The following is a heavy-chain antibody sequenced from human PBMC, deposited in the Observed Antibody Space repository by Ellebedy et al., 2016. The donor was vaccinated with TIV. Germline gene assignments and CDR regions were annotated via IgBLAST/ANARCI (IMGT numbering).Heavy chain of an antibody. Sequence: GESLNISCATSGFRFSNYNMNWVRQAPGKGLEWVSSISVGSSYKYSADSVKGRFTISRDNAKTLLFLQIDNLRSEDTAVYYCGGLTYKRVPDDWGQGTLVTVSS. J-gene: IGHJ4*02. CDR2: ISVGSSYK. CDR3: GGLTYKRVPDD. CDR1: GFRFSNYN. D-gene: IGHD1-1*01. V-gene: IGHV3-21*06.